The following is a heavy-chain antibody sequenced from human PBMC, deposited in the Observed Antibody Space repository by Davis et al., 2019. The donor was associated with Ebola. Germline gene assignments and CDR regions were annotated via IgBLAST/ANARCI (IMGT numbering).Heavy chain of an antibody. J-gene: IGHJ4*02. CDR2: IRFDESKE. V-gene: IGHV3-30*02. CDR3: AKDRDYDFWTGSPTGFDH. CDR1: AFTFSSYG. D-gene: IGHD3-3*01. Sequence: GESLKISCAASAFTFSSYGMHWVRQAPGKGLEWVAFIRFDESKEFYAESVKGRFTISRDDSKNTLFLQMNSLRVEDTAVYYCAKDRDYDFWTGSPTGFDHWGQGTLVTVSS.